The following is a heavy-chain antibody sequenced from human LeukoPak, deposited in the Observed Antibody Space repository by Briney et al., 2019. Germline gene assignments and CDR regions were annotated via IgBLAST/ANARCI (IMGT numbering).Heavy chain of an antibody. Sequence: ASVKVSCKASGYTFTGYYMHWVRQAPGQGLEWMGWINPNSGGTNYAQKFQGRVTMTEDTSTDTAYMELSSLRSEDTAVYYCATVVPEGSYGYWGQGTLVTVSS. J-gene: IGHJ4*02. CDR1: GYTFTGYY. V-gene: IGHV1-2*02. CDR3: ATVVPEGSYGY. CDR2: INPNSGGT. D-gene: IGHD1-26*01.